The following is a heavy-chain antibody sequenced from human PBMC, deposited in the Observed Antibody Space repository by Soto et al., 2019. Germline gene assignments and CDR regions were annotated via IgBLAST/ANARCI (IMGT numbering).Heavy chain of an antibody. V-gene: IGHV3-48*02. CDR2: ISSSSSTI. D-gene: IGHD5-12*01. CDR1: GFTFSSYS. CDR3: ARDPLVDIANYYYGMDV. J-gene: IGHJ6*02. Sequence: EVQLVESGGGLVQPGGSLRLSCAASGFTFSSYSMNWVRQAPGKGLEWVSYISSSSSTIYYADSVKGRFTISRDNAKNSLYLQMNSLRDEDTAVYYCARDPLVDIANYYYGMDVWGQGTTVTVSS.